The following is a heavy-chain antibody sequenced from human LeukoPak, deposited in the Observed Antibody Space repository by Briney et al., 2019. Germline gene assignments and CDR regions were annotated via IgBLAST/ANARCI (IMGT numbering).Heavy chain of an antibody. CDR3: ARALTVAGNSDAFDI. D-gene: IGHD6-19*01. CDR1: GYTFTSYY. V-gene: IGHV1-46*01. Sequence: GASVKVSCKASGYTFTSYYMHWVRQAPGQGLEWMGIINPSGGSTSYAQKFQGRGTLTRGTSTSTVYLELSSLRSEDTAVYSCARALTVAGNSDAFDIWGQGTMVTVSS. J-gene: IGHJ3*02. CDR2: INPSGGST.